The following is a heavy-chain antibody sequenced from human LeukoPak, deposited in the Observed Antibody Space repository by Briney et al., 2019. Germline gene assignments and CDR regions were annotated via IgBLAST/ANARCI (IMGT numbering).Heavy chain of an antibody. CDR1: GFTFSSYW. CDR3: AREGSSWYESAFDI. Sequence: GGSLRLSCAASGFTFSSYWMSWVRQAPGKGLEWVANIKQDGNEKYYVDSVKGRFTISRDNAKNSLYLQMNSLRAEDTAVYYCAREGSSWYESAFDIWGQGTMVTVSS. D-gene: IGHD1-14*01. V-gene: IGHV3-7*03. CDR2: IKQDGNEK. J-gene: IGHJ3*02.